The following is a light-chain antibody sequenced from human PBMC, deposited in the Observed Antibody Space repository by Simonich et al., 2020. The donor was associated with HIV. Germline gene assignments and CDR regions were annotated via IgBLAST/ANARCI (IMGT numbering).Light chain of an antibody. J-gene: IGLJ1*01. V-gene: IGLV2-23*02. CDR2: EVV. Sequence: QSALTQPASVSGSPGQSITISCTGTSSDVGSYNLVSWYQQYPGKAPKLMIYEVVKRPSGVSNRFSGSKSGNTASLTISGLQAEDEADYYCCSYAGSSTYVFGTGTQVIVL. CDR1: SSDVGSYNL. CDR3: CSYAGSSTYV.